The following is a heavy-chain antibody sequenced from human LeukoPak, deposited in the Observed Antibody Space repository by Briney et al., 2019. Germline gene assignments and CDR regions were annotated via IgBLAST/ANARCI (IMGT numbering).Heavy chain of an antibody. CDR1: GYTFTGYG. D-gene: IGHD4-11*01. CDR2: ISGINGNT. CDR3: ARGTVGGKDYFYMDV. V-gene: IGHV1-18*01. Sequence: ASVKVSCKTSGYTFTGYGINWVRQAPGQGLEWMGWISGINGNTNLAQKMQGRVTLTTDSSTRTGYMELRSLRSDDTAVYYCARGTVGGKDYFYMDVWGKGTTVTVSS. J-gene: IGHJ6*03.